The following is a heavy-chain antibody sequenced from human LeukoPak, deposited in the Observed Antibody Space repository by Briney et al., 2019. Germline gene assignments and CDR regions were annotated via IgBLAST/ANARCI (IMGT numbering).Heavy chain of an antibody. CDR3: ARLVVPAARRDYFDY. D-gene: IGHD2-2*01. Sequence: GESLKISGKGSGYSFTSYWIGWVGQMPGKGLEWMGIIYPGDSDTRYSPSFQGQVTISADKSISTAYLQWSSLKASDTAMYYCARLVVPAARRDYFDYWGQGTLVTVFS. V-gene: IGHV5-51*01. CDR2: IYPGDSDT. J-gene: IGHJ4*02. CDR1: GYSFTSYW.